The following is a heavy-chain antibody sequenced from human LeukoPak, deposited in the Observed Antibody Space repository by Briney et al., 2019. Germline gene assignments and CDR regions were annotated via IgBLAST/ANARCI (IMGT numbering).Heavy chain of an antibody. CDR1: GFSFSSHV. CDR3: ARGRSPRGYYYGMDV. Sequence: GGSLRLSCAASGFSFSSHVMHWVRQAPGKGLEYVSAISSNGGETYYADSVKGRFPISRDNSKNALYLQMGSLRVENMAVYYCARGRSPRGYYYGMDVWGQGTTVTVS. D-gene: IGHD1-26*01. CDR2: ISSNGGET. V-gene: IGHV3-64*02. J-gene: IGHJ6*02.